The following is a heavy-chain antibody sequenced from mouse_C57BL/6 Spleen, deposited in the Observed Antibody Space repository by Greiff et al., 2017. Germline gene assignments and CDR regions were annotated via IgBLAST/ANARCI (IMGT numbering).Heavy chain of an antibody. D-gene: IGHD1-1*01. Sequence: QVQLQQSGAELVKPGASVKISCKASGYAFSSYWMNWVKQRPGKGLEWIGQIYPGDGDTNYNGKFKGKATLTADKSSSTAYMQLSSLTSEDSAVYFCARSYSYGPFWYFDVWGTGTTVTVSS. CDR2: IYPGDGDT. CDR1: GYAFSSYW. V-gene: IGHV1-80*01. CDR3: ARSYSYGPFWYFDV. J-gene: IGHJ1*03.